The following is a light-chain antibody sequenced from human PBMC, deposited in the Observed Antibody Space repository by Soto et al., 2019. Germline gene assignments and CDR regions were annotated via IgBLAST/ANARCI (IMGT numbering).Light chain of an antibody. CDR3: QQRSNWPPGLT. CDR1: QSVSSY. CDR2: DAS. J-gene: IGKJ4*01. Sequence: EIVLTQSPATLSLSPGERATLSCRASQSVSSYLAWYQQKTGQAPRLLIYDASNRATGIPARFSGSGSRTDFTLTISSLEPEDFAVYYCQQRSNWPPGLTFGGGPKVEIK. V-gene: IGKV3-11*01.